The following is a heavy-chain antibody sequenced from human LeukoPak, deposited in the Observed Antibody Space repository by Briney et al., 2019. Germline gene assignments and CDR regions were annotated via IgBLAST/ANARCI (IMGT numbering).Heavy chain of an antibody. V-gene: IGHV3-74*01. J-gene: IGHJ4*02. CDR2: IKGDGSST. D-gene: IGHD3-22*01. Sequence: GESLKISCAASGYTFSNTWMHWVRQAPGKGLVWVSLIKGDGSSTSYADSVKGRFTISRDNAKNTLYLQMNSLRAEDTAVYYCARDSGYSPDYWGQGTLVTVSS. CDR1: GYTFSNTW. CDR3: ARDSGYSPDY.